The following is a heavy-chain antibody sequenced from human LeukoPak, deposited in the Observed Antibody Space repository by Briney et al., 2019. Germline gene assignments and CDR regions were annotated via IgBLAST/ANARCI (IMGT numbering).Heavy chain of an antibody. V-gene: IGHV1-46*01. J-gene: IGHJ5*02. CDR3: ARVYYDILTGYYTEYNWFDP. CDR2: IIPSGGST. CDR1: GYTFTSYY. Sequence: ASVKVSCKASGYTFTSYYMHWVRQAPGQGLEWMGIIIPSGGSTSYAQKFQGRVTMTRDTSTSTVYMELSSLRSEDTAVYYCARVYYDILTGYYTEYNWFDPWGQGTLVTVSS. D-gene: IGHD3-9*01.